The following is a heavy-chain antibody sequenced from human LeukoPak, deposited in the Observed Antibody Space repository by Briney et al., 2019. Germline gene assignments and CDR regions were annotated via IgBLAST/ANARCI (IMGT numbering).Heavy chain of an antibody. Sequence: GGSLRLSCAASGFTFSSYAMSWVRQAPGKGLEWVSAISGSGGSTYYADSVKGRFTISRDNSKNTLYLQMNSLRAEDTAVYYCAKHNLHIVVVTAPYYFDYWGQGTLFTVSS. V-gene: IGHV3-23*01. CDR1: GFTFSSYA. CDR2: ISGSGGST. J-gene: IGHJ4*02. CDR3: AKHNLHIVVVTAPYYFDY. D-gene: IGHD2-21*02.